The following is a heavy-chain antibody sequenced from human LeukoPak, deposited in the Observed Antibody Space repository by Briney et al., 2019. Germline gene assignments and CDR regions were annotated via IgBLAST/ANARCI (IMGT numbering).Heavy chain of an antibody. CDR1: GFTFSSYS. CDR3: ARLKGRDSSGPEVY. CDR2: ISSSSSTI. Sequence: GGSLRLSCAASGFTFSSYSMNWVRQAPGKGLEWVSYISSSSSTIYYADSVKGRFTISRDNAKNSLYLQMNSLRAEDTAVYYCARLKGRDSSGPEVYWGQGTLVTVSS. V-gene: IGHV3-48*01. J-gene: IGHJ4*02. D-gene: IGHD3-22*01.